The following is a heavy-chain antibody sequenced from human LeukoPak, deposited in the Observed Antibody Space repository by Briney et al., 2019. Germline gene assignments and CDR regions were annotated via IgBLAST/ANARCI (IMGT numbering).Heavy chain of an antibody. CDR3: AKEKISIAAAGTDGNWFDP. J-gene: IGHJ5*02. Sequence: GGSLRLSCAASGFTFSSYSMNWVRQAPGKGLEWVSSISSSSSYIYYADSVKGRFTISRDNSKNTLYLQMNSLRAEDTAVYYCAKEKISIAAAGTDGNWFDPWGQGTLVTVSS. CDR2: ISSSSSYI. CDR1: GFTFSSYS. V-gene: IGHV3-21*01. D-gene: IGHD6-13*01.